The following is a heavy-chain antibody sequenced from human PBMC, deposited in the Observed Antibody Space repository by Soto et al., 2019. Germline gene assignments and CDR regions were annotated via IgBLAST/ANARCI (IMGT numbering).Heavy chain of an antibody. CDR2: INHSGST. CDR1: GGSFSGYY. J-gene: IGHJ6*02. CDR3: ASGYNYYYGMDV. V-gene: IGHV4-34*01. Sequence: SETLSLTCAVYGGSFSGYYWSWIRQPPGKGLEWIGEINHSGSTNYNPSLKSRVTMSVDTSKNQFSLKLTSVTAADTAVYYCASGYNYYYGMDVWGQGTTVTVSS. D-gene: IGHD1-1*01.